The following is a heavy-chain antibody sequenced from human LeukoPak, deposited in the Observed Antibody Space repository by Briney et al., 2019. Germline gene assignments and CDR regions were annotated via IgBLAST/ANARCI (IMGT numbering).Heavy chain of an antibody. CDR1: GVPISNHF. J-gene: IGHJ4*02. CDR2: ISHAGSA. Sequence: SETLSLTCSVSGVPISNHFWSWIRQPPGMSLEWIGHISHAGSANYQPSLRSRVAISIDTSKNQLSLTLTSVSAADTAVYYCARAPGRVSGDGWDYWGQGTLVAVSS. D-gene: IGHD2-21*02. CDR3: ARAPGRVSGDGWDY. V-gene: IGHV4-59*11.